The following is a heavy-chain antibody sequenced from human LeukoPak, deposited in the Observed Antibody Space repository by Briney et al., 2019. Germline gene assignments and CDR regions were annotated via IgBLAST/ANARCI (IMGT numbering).Heavy chain of an antibody. D-gene: IGHD2-15*01. CDR3: ARFPSGGPCDY. CDR1: GFTFSSYW. CDR2: IKQDGSEK. J-gene: IGHJ4*02. Sequence: GGSLRLSCAASGFTFSSYWMSWVRQAPGKGLEWVANIKQDGSEKYYVDSVKGRFTISRDNAKNSLYLQMNSLRSDDTAVYYCARFPSGGPCDYWGQGTLVTVSS. V-gene: IGHV3-7*03.